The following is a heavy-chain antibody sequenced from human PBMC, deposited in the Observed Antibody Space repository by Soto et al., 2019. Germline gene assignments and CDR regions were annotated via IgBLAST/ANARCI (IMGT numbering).Heavy chain of an antibody. V-gene: IGHV1-69*13. CDR1: GGTFSSYA. CDR2: IIPIFGTA. D-gene: IGHD3-3*01. Sequence: GASVKFSCKASGGTFSSYAISWVRQAPGQGLEWMGGIIPIFGTANYAQKFQGRVTITADESTSTAYMELSSLRSEDTAVYYCASGVYDFWSGYYGREGLSLWGQGTLVTVSS. CDR3: ASGVYDFWSGYYGREGLSL. J-gene: IGHJ4*02.